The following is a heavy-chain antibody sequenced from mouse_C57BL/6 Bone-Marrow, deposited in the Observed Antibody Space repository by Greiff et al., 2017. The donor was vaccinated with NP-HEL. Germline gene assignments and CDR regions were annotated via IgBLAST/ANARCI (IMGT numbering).Heavy chain of an antibody. J-gene: IGHJ3*01. D-gene: IGHD2-4*01. Sequence: EVQGVESGGGLVQPGGSMKLSCVASGFTLSNYWMNWVRQSPEKGLEWVAQIRLKSDNYATHYAESVKGRFTISRDDSKSSVYLQMNNLRAEDTGIYYCTGDDYDGWFAYWGQGTLVTVSA. V-gene: IGHV6-3*01. CDR3: TGDDYDGWFAY. CDR2: IRLKSDNYAT. CDR1: GFTLSNYW.